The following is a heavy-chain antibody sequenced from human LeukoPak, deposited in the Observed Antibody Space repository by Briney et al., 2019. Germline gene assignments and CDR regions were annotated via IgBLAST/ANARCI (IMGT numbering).Heavy chain of an antibody. CDR1: GVTFSNSW. V-gene: IGHV3-7*01. D-gene: IGHD3-10*01. CDR2: IKLDGSEK. Sequence: PGGSLRLSCAASGVTFSNSWMSWVRQAPGKGLEWLAFIKLDGSEKYYVESVKGRFTISRDISKNTLDLQMNSLRPEDTAVYYSARGRALSGSEEGDYCGQGTLVIVST. CDR3: ARGRALSGSEEGDY. J-gene: IGHJ4*02.